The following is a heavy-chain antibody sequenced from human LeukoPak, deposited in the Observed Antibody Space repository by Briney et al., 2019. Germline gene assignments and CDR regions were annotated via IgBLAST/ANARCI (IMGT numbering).Heavy chain of an antibody. Sequence: PSETLSLTCPVHGGSFSGYYWSWIRQPPGKGLEWIGEINHSGSTNYNPSLKSRVTISVDTSKNQFSLKLSSVTAADTAVYYCARSGVATIRGLRYFDYWGQGTLVTVSS. J-gene: IGHJ4*02. D-gene: IGHD5-24*01. CDR2: INHSGST. V-gene: IGHV4-34*01. CDR1: GGSFSGYY. CDR3: ARSGVATIRGLRYFDY.